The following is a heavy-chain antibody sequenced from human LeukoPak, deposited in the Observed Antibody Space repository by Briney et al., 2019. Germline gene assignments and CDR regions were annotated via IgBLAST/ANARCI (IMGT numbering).Heavy chain of an antibody. CDR1: GGSMSSGSYY. CDR3: TRETSQKGAHYMDV. D-gene: IGHD3-16*01. V-gene: IGHV4-61*02. J-gene: IGHJ6*03. CDR2: IYTSGST. Sequence: SVTLSLTCTVSGGSMSSGSYYWSWIRQPAGKGLEYIGRIYTSGSTSYNPSLKSRVTISVDTSKNQFSLKLSSVTAADTAVYYCTRETSQKGAHYMDVWGKGTTVTISS.